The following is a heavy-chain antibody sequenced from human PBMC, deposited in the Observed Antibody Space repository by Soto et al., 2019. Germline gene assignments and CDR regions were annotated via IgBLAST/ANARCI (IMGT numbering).Heavy chain of an antibody. CDR3: ARGNMDV. J-gene: IGHJ6*02. CDR1: GFNSSRFV. CDR2: VSNDGSNT. V-gene: IGHV3-30*04. Sequence: QVHLEESGGGVVRPGRSLRLSCVGSGFNSSRFVLHWVRQAPGKGLEWVAVVSNDGSNTYYADSVKGRFTISRDNSMSTLYLQMNSLRREDTAVYYCARGNMDVWGRGTTVIVSS. D-gene: IGHD1-1*01.